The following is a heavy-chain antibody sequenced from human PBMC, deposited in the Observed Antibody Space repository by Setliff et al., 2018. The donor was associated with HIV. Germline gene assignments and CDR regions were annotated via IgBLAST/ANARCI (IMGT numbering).Heavy chain of an antibody. V-gene: IGHV4-59*01. Sequence: PSETLSLTCTVSGDSISSTYWSWIRQPPGKGLEWLGFIYYTGAPDYNPSFKSRVTVSLDTSKTQYSLKLSSVTAADTAVYYCARGQPQGGGTYWSAFDIWGQGTMVTVSS. CDR2: IYYTGAP. CDR1: GDSISSTY. CDR3: ARGQPQGGGTYWSAFDI. J-gene: IGHJ3*02. D-gene: IGHD1-26*01.